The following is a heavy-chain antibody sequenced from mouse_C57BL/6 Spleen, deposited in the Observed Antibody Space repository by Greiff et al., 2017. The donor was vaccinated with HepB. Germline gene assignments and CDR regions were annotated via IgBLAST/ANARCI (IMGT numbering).Heavy chain of an antibody. CDR1: GYTFPSYW. D-gene: IGHD2-14*01. J-gene: IGHJ1*03. CDR3: ARRGTDV. V-gene: IGHV1-59*01. CDR2: IDPSDSYT. Sequence: VQPQQPGAELVGPGTSVKLSCKPSGYTFPSYWMHWVKQRPGQGLGWIGVIDPSDSYTNYNQKFKGKATLTVDTSSSTAYMQLSSLTSEDSAVYYCARRGTDVWGTGTTVTVSS.